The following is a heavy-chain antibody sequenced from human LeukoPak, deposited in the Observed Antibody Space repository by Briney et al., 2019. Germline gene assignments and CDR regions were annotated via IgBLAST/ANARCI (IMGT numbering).Heavy chain of an antibody. Sequence: GGSLRLSCAASGFSFSSYGLPWVRQAPGKGLEWVALISHDGQFKYYADSVRGRFTVSRDNSNNTLYLQMTGLRPEDTAVYYCAKGPIPIHYYYGMDVWGQGTTVAVSS. J-gene: IGHJ6*02. CDR3: AKGPIPIHYYYGMDV. CDR1: GFSFSSYG. V-gene: IGHV3-30*18. CDR2: ISHDGQFK.